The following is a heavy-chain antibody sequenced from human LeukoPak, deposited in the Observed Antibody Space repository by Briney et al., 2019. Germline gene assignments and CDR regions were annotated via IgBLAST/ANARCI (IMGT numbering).Heavy chain of an antibody. J-gene: IGHJ6*02. V-gene: IGHV1-18*01. CDR1: GYTFTSYG. CDR3: ASTVATTPSYYYYGMDV. D-gene: IGHD4-17*01. CDR2: ISAYNGNT. Sequence: ASVKVSCKASGYTFTSYGISWVRQAPGQRLEWMGWISAYNGNTNYAQKLQGRVTMTTDTSTSTAYMELRSLRSDDTAVYYCASTVATTPSYYYYGMDVWGQGTTVTVSS.